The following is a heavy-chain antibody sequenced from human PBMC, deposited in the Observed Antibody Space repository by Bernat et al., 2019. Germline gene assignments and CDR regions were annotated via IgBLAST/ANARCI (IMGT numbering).Heavy chain of an antibody. Sequence: QVQLVQSGAEVKKPGSSVKVSCKSSAGTFSSYTISWVRQAPGQGLEWMGRNIPILGIANYAQKFQRRVTITADKSTSTADMELSSLRSEDTAVYYCTRDAAYSGYDLDAVYWGQGTLVPVSS. J-gene: IGHJ4*02. D-gene: IGHD5-12*01. CDR3: TRDAAYSGYDLDAVY. V-gene: IGHV1-69*08. CDR2: NIPILGIA. CDR1: AGTFSSYT.